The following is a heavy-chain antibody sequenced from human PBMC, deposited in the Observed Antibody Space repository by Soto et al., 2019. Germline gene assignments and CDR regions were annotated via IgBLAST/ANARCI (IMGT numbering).Heavy chain of an antibody. CDR3: ARKDYYGAGIYYFDH. V-gene: IGHV1-3*01. CDR1: GYTSTAYP. CDR2: INVANGDT. J-gene: IGHJ4*02. D-gene: IGHD3-10*01. Sequence: QVPLVQSGAEVKKPGASVKVSCKASGYTSTAYPMHWVRQAPGQRLEWMGWINVANGDTGYSQKFQGRVTVTRDTPASTVYMELSSLTSEDTAVYYCARKDYYGAGIYYFDHWGQGTLVTVSS.